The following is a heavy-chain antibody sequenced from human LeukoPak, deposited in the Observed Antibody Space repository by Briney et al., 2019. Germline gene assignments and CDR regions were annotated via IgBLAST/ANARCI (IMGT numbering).Heavy chain of an antibody. CDR2: ISSSSSYI. D-gene: IGHD4-17*01. J-gene: IGHJ4*02. Sequence: PGGSLRLSCAASGFTFSSYTMNWVRQAPGKGLEWVSSISSSSSYIYYADSVKGRFTISRDNAKNSLYLQMNSLRAEDTAVYYCARQWTTVTTSQGYWGQGTLVTVSS. V-gene: IGHV3-21*01. CDR3: ARQWTTVTTSQGY. CDR1: GFTFSSYT.